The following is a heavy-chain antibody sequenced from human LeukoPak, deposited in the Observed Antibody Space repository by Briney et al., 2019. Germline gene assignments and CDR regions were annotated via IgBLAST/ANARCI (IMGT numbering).Heavy chain of an antibody. V-gene: IGHV4-34*01. Sequence: SETLSLTCAVYGGSFSGYYWSWIRQPPGKGLEWIGEINHSGSTNYNPSLKSRVTISVDTSKNQFSLKLTSVTAADTAVYYCARYNILTASDYWGQGILVTVSS. D-gene: IGHD3-9*01. CDR1: GGSFSGYY. J-gene: IGHJ4*02. CDR2: INHSGST. CDR3: ARYNILTASDY.